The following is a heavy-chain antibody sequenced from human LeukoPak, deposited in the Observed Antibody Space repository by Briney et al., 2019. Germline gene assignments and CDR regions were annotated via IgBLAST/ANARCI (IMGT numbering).Heavy chain of an antibody. CDR3: ARVWFGAPYYYYGMDV. J-gene: IGHJ6*02. CDR1: GFTFSSYA. CDR2: ISYDGSNK. Sequence: RPGRSLRLSCAASGFTFSSYAMHWVRQAPGKGLEWVAVISYDGSNKYYADSVKGRFTISRDNSKNTLYLQMNSLRADDTAVYYCARVWFGAPYYYYGMDVWGQGTTVTVSS. D-gene: IGHD3-10*01. V-gene: IGHV3-30*04.